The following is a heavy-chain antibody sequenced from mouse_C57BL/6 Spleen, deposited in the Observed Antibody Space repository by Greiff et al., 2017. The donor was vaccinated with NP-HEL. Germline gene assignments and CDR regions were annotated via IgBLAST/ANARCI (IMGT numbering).Heavy chain of an antibody. J-gene: IGHJ3*01. CDR1: GYTFTSYW. CDR2: IDPSDSYT. CDR3: ARAYSNYLWFAY. D-gene: IGHD2-5*01. V-gene: IGHV1-50*01. Sequence: VQLQQPGAELVKPGASVKLSCKASGYTFTSYWMQWVKQRPGQGLEWIGEIDPSDSYTNYNQKFKGKATLTVDTSSSTAYMQLSSLTSDDSAVYYCARAYSNYLWFAYWGQGTLVTVSA.